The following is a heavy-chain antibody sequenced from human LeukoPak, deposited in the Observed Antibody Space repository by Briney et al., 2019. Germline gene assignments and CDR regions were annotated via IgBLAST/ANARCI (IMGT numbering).Heavy chain of an antibody. J-gene: IGHJ4*02. V-gene: IGHV3-30*03. Sequence: GGSLRLSCAASGFTFSNAYMNWVRQAPGKGLEWVAVTSSDLNVKLYADSVKGRFTISRDNSRSTLYLQMNSLRPEDTAIYYCAREGYYGSGSPPSLYFDYWGQGTLVTVSS. D-gene: IGHD3-10*01. CDR1: GFTFSNAY. CDR3: AREGYYGSGSPPSLYFDY. CDR2: TSSDLNVK.